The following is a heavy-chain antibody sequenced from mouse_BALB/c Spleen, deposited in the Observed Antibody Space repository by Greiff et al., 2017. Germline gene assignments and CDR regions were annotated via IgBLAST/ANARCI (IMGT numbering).Heavy chain of an antibody. Sequence: EVQGVESGGGLVQPGGSLRLSCATSGFTFSDFYMEWVRQPPGKRLEWIAASRNKANDYTTEYSASVKGRFIVSRDTSQSILYLQMNALRAEDTAIYYCARDASYDYGWYFDVWGAGTTVTVAS. CDR3: ARDASYDYGWYFDV. J-gene: IGHJ1*01. V-gene: IGHV7-1*02. CDR1: GFTFSDFY. D-gene: IGHD2-4*01. CDR2: SRNKANDYTT.